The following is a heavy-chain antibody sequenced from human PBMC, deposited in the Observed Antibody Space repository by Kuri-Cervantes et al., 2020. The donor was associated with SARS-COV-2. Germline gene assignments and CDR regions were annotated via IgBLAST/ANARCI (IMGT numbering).Heavy chain of an antibody. Sequence: SETLSLTCTVSGGSISSYYWSWIRQPPGKGLEWIGYIYYSGSTNYNPSLKSRVTISVDTSKNQFSLKLSSVTAADTAVYYCATNPYSSSWYPPPPDYWGQGTLVTVSS. CDR3: ATNPYSSSWYPPPPDY. V-gene: IGHV4-59*08. D-gene: IGHD6-13*01. CDR1: GGSISSYY. J-gene: IGHJ4*02. CDR2: IYYSGST.